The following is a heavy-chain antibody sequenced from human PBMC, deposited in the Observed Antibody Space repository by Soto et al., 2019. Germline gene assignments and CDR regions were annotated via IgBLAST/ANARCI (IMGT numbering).Heavy chain of an antibody. CDR2: IKSKTDGETT. D-gene: IGHD2-15*01. CDR1: SISFSKAW. Sequence: GGSLRLSCVASSISFSKAWMNWGRQAPGKGLEWVGRIKSKTDGETTDYATPVKGRFTFSRDDSKNMLYLQMDSLKIEDTAIYYCNTVGSGYCRGSSCAYWAHGTLLTVSS. V-gene: IGHV3-15*07. CDR3: NTVGSGYCRGSSCAY. J-gene: IGHJ4*01.